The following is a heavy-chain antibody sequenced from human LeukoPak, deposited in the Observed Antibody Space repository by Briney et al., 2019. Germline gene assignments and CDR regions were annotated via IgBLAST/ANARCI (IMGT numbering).Heavy chain of an antibody. Sequence: GGSLRLSCSASGFTFSSYAMHWVRQAPEKGLEYVSAICTNGGSTYYAGSVKGRFTISRDNSKNTLYLQMSSLRAEDTAVYYCVSDGSGSYSGGLYYYYYGMDVWGKGTTVTVSS. V-gene: IGHV3-64D*06. D-gene: IGHD3-10*01. CDR1: GFTFSSYA. CDR2: ICTNGGST. J-gene: IGHJ6*04. CDR3: VSDGSGSYSGGLYYYYYGMDV.